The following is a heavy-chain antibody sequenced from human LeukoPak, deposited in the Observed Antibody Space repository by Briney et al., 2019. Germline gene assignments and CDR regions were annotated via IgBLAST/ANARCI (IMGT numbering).Heavy chain of an antibody. V-gene: IGHV3-11*01. J-gene: IGHJ4*02. CDR2: MSNSGATI. CDR3: ARDLDGRDLASIN. Sequence: GGSLRLSCTAYGFTFRDSYMSWIRQAPGRGLEWLSYMSNSGATIYYADSGKGRFTISRDNARNSLYLQMNSLRVEDTAFYYCARDLDGRDLASINWGQGTLVTVSS. D-gene: IGHD5-24*01. CDR1: GFTFRDSY.